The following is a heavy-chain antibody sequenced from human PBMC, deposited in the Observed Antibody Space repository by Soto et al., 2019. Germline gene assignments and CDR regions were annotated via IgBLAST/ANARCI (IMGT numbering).Heavy chain of an antibody. V-gene: IGHV3-30*18. CDR3: AKDGAPRYCSRSSCHSAGAY. CDR2: ISYDGRNR. CDR1: GFTFSNYG. J-gene: IGHJ4*02. Sequence: PGGSLRLSCAGSGFTFSNYGLHWVRQAPGKGLEWVAFISYDGRNRYYADSVKGRFTISRDNSKNMLYLQMDSLRAEDTAVYYCAKDGAPRYCSRSSCHSAGAYWGQGTLVTVSS. D-gene: IGHD2-15*01.